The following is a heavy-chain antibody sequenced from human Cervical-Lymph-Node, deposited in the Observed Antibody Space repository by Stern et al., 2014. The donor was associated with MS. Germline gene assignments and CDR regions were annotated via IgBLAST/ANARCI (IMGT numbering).Heavy chain of an antibody. CDR1: GDSITNYY. CDR2: LHYTGAT. J-gene: IGHJ4*02. Sequence: QLVESGPGLVKPSETLSLTCTVSGDSITNYYWSWIRQYPEKGLEWIGYLHYTGATLYNPSLEGRVSISGDTSKTQFSLTLTSVAAPDTAIYYCARHKGASFDYWGPGTLVTVSS. V-gene: IGHV4-59*08. CDR3: ARHKGASFDY. D-gene: IGHD4/OR15-4a*01.